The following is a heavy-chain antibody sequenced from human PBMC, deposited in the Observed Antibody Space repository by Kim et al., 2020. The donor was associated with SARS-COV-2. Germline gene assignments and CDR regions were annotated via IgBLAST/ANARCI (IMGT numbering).Heavy chain of an antibody. V-gene: IGHV1-46*01. D-gene: IGHD3-9*01. Sequence: ASVKVSCKASGYTFTSYYMHWVRQAPGQGLEWMGLINPSGGSTSYAQKFQGRVTMTRATSTSTVYMELSSLRSEDTAVYYCARVVIEDHDILTGYYIWDGMAVRSMVVWGQGTTVTVSS. CDR2: INPSGGST. CDR3: ARVVIEDHDILTGYYIWDGMAVRSMVV. J-gene: IGHJ6*01. CDR1: GYTFTSYY.